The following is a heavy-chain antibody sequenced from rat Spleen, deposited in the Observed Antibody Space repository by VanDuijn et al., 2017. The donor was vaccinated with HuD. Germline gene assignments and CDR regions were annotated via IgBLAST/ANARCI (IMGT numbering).Heavy chain of an antibody. Sequence: EVQLVESGGGLVQPGRSLKLSCAASGFTFSNYGMAWVRQAPTKGLEWVASISTGGGNTYYRDSVTGRFTISRDNAKNTLYLQMDSLRSEDTATYYCARQRVTTVPYYFDYWGQGVMVTVSS. CDR3: ARQRVTTVPYYFDY. V-gene: IGHV5S13*01. J-gene: IGHJ2*01. CDR2: ISTGGGNT. CDR1: GFTFSNYG. D-gene: IGHD1-1*01.